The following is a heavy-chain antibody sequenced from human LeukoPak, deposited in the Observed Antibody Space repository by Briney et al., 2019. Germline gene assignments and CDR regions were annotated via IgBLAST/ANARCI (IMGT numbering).Heavy chain of an antibody. CDR1: GGSISSSGYY. J-gene: IGHJ5*02. CDR3: KLAVAANRWFDP. Sequence: SETLSLTCSVSGGSISSSGYYWGWIRQPPGKGLEWIGNIHYSGSTYYNPSLKSRVTISVDTSKSQFSLKLSSVTAADTAVYCAKLAVAANRWFDPWGPGTLVSVSS. D-gene: IGHD6-19*01. CDR2: IHYSGST. V-gene: IGHV4-39*01.